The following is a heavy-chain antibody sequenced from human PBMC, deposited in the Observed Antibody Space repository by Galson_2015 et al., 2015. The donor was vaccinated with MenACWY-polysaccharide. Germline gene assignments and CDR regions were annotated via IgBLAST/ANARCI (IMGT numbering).Heavy chain of an antibody. Sequence: SLRLSCAASGFSLGAWYMSWIRQAPGKGLEWLSYISKSGDSIYYGDSVKGRFAISRDNAKNSVYLQLNSLEVEDTAIYYCARGHYGLDVWGLGTTVTVSS. V-gene: IGHV3-11*01. J-gene: IGHJ6*02. CDR2: ISKSGDSI. CDR3: ARGHYGLDV. CDR1: GFSLGAWY.